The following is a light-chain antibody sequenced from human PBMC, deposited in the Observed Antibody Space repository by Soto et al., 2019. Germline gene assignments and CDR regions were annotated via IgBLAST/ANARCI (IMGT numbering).Light chain of an antibody. V-gene: IGLV2-8*01. CDR2: EVS. J-gene: IGLJ1*01. CDR3: SSHGGANNFYV. CDR1: SSDIGAYDY. Sequence: QSALTQPPSASGSPGQSVTISCTGTSSDIGAYDYVSWYQQHPGKVPKLMIYEVSKRPSGVPDRFSASKSGNTASLTASGPQAEDEADYYCSSHGGANNFYVFGTGTKVTVL.